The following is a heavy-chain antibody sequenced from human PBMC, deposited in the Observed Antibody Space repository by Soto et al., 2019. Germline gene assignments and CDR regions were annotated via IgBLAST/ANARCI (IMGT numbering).Heavy chain of an antibody. CDR1: GFTFDGYA. CDR2: INWNSDTI. CDR3: AMSNSNDLYYHFES. V-gene: IGHV3-9*01. D-gene: IGHD3-22*01. J-gene: IGHJ4*02. Sequence: SLRLSCAASGFTFDGYAMHWVRQAPGKGLEWVSGINWNSDTISYADSVKGRFTVSRDNAKGSLLLQMSSLRAEDTAVYFCAMSNSNDLYYHFESWGQGTPVTVSS.